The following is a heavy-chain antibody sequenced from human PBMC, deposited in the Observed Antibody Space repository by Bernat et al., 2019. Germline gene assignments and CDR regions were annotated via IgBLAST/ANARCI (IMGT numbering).Heavy chain of an antibody. Sequence: EVQLVESGGGLVKPGGSLRLSCAASGFTFSNAWMSWVRQAPGKGLEWVGRIKSKTDGGTTDYAAPVKGRFTISRDDSKNTLYLQMNSLRAEDTAVYYCAREGGDSSGSFPDYWGQGTLVTVSS. CDR2: IKSKTDGGTT. CDR1: GFTFSNAW. V-gene: IGHV3-15*01. CDR3: AREGGDSSGSFPDY. J-gene: IGHJ4*02. D-gene: IGHD3-22*01.